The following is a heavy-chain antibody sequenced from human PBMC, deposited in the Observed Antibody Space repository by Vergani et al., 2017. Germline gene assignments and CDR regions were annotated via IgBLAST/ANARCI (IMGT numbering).Heavy chain of an antibody. J-gene: IGHJ6*03. Sequence: EVQLVESGGGLVQPGGSLRLSCAASGFTFSSYSMNWVRQAPGKGLEWVSYISSSSSTIYYADSVKGRFTISRDNAKNSLYLQMNSLGAEDTAVYYCARDNYDFWSGYYYYMDVWGKGTTVTVSS. CDR1: GFTFSSYS. V-gene: IGHV3-48*01. CDR3: ARDNYDFWSGYYYYMDV. CDR2: ISSSSSTI. D-gene: IGHD3-3*01.